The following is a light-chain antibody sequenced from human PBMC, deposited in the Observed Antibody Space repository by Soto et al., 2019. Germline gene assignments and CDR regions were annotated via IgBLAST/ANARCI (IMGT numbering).Light chain of an antibody. J-gene: IGLJ2*01. CDR1: SSNIGNNY. Sequence: HSVLTQPPSVSAAPGQKVTISCSGSSSNIGNNYVAWYQQLPGTAPKLLIYDNNKRPSGIPGRFSGSKSGTSATPGITGLQTGDEADYYCGTWDSSLSAVVFGGGTMLTVL. V-gene: IGLV1-51*01. CDR2: DNN. CDR3: GTWDSSLSAVV.